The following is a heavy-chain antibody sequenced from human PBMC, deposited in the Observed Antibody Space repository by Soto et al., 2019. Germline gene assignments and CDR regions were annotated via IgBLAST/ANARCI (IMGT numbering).Heavy chain of an antibody. CDR3: AKMEGMDPWAYSFDY. J-gene: IGHJ4*02. CDR1: GFTFSDFA. CDR2: IYGGGNGP. V-gene: IGHV3-23*01. D-gene: IGHD2-2*03. Sequence: EVQVLESGGGLVQPGGSLRLSCAATGFTFSDFAMSWLRQAPGKGLEWVSRIYGGGNGPHSADSVKGRVTISRDNSKNTLYLQMNSLRAEDTAVYYCAKMEGMDPWAYSFDYWGQGTLVTVSS.